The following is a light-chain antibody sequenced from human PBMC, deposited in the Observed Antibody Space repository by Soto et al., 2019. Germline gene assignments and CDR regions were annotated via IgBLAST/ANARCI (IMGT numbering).Light chain of an antibody. CDR2: DAY. J-gene: IGKJ5*01. CDR1: QSFRGL. Sequence: IVLTQSPATLSVSPGERATLSCRASQSFRGLLAWYQQKPGQAPRLLIYDAYNRATGIPPRFSGSGSGTDFTLTISSLEPEGSAVYYCQQRHMWPITFGQGTRLEIK. CDR3: QQRHMWPIT. V-gene: IGKV3-11*01.